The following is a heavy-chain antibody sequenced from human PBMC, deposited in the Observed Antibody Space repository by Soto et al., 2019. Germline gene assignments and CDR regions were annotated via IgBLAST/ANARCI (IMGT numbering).Heavy chain of an antibody. Sequence: ASVKVSCKASGYTFTNYYVHWVRQAPGQGLEWMAIINPSDGSTNYAQKFQGRVTMTWDTSTSTVYMELGSLRSDATAVYYCARQWVSYGMDVWGQGTTVTVSS. J-gene: IGHJ6*02. CDR3: ARQWVSYGMDV. D-gene: IGHD1-26*01. CDR2: INPSDGST. CDR1: GYTFTNYY. V-gene: IGHV1-46*01.